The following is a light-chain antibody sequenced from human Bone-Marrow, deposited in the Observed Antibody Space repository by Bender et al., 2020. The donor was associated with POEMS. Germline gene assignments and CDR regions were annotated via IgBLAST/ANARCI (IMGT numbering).Light chain of an antibody. CDR2: EVS. CDR3: SSYSSGSTLYV. CDR1: SSDVGGYNY. V-gene: IGLV2-14*01. Sequence: QSALTQPASVSGSPGQSITISCTGTSSDVGGYNYVSWYQQHPGKAPKLMIYEVSNRPSGVSNRFSGSKSGNTASLTISGLQAEDEADYYCSSYSSGSTLYVFGTGTQVTVL. J-gene: IGLJ1*01.